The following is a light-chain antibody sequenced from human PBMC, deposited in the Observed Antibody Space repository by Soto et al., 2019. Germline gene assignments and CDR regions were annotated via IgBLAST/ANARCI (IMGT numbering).Light chain of an antibody. CDR2: DAS. J-gene: IGKJ1*01. CDR3: QQYNSYPLT. Sequence: DIQMTQSPSTLSASVGDRVTITCRASQSISNWLAWYQQRPGKAPKLLIYDASILQSGVPSRFSGSGSGTEFTLTINSLQPDDFATYYCQQYNSYPLTFGQGTKVEI. CDR1: QSISNW. V-gene: IGKV1-5*01.